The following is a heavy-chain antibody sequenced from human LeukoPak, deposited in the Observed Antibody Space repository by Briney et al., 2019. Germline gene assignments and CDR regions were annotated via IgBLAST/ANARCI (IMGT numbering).Heavy chain of an antibody. CDR3: ARGVIIAARPYYFDY. J-gene: IGHJ4*02. CDR2: IYTSGST. V-gene: IGHV4-61*02. Sequence: SQTLSLTCTVSGGSISSGSYYWSWIRQPAGKGLEWIGRIYTSGSTNYNPSLKSRVTISVDTSKTQFSLKLSSVTAADTAVYYCARGVIIAARPYYFDYWGQGTLVTVSS. D-gene: IGHD6-6*01. CDR1: GGSISSGSYY.